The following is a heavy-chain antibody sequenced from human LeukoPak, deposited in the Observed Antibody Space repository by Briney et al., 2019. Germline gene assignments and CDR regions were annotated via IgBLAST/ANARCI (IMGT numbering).Heavy chain of an antibody. V-gene: IGHV4-61*02. CDR1: GGSISSGSYY. CDR3: ARNLWFGESSDAFDM. J-gene: IGHJ3*02. Sequence: SETLSLTCTVSGGSISSGSYYWSWIRQPAGKGLEWIGRIYTSGSTNYNPSLKSRVTISVDTSKSQFSLKLSSVTGADTAVYYCARNLWFGESSDAFDMWGQGTMVTVSS. CDR2: IYTSGST. D-gene: IGHD3-10*01.